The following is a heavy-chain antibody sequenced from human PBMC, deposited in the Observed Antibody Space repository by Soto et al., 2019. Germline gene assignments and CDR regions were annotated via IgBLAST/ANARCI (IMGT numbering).Heavy chain of an antibody. CDR1: GYTFTSYG. J-gene: IGHJ4*02. D-gene: IGHD3-22*01. V-gene: IGHV1-18*01. Sequence: ASVTVSCKASGYTFTSYGVSWVRPAPGQGLEWMGWISAYNGNTNYAQKLQGRVTMTTDTSTSTAYMELRSLRSDDTAVYYCARSGKYYYDSSGPWGQGTLVTVSS. CDR2: ISAYNGNT. CDR3: ARSGKYYYDSSGP.